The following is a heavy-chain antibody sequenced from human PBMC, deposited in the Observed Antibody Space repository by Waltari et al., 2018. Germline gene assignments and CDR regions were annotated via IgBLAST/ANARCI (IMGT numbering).Heavy chain of an antibody. D-gene: IGHD1-26*01. CDR1: GGSISSYY. Sequence: QVQLQESGPGLVKPSETLSLTCPVSGGSISSYYWSWIRQPPGKGLEWIGYIYYSGSTNYNPSLKSRVTISVDTSKNQFSLKLSSVTAADTAVYYCARRRYSGSYYSGYYMDVWGKGTTVTISS. V-gene: IGHV4-59*08. J-gene: IGHJ6*03. CDR3: ARRRYSGSYYSGYYMDV. CDR2: IYYSGST.